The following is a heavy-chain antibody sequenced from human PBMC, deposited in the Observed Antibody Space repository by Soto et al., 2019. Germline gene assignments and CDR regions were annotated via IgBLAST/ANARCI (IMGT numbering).Heavy chain of an antibody. J-gene: IGHJ6*02. D-gene: IGHD5-18*01. V-gene: IGHV1-18*01. Sequence: QVQLVQSGAEVKKPGASVKVSCKASGYTFTSYGISWVRQAPGQGLEWMGWISAYNGNTNYAQKLQGRVTMTTDTSTSTADRELRSLRSDDTAVYYCARDGVDTATGYYYGMDVWGQGTTVTVSS. CDR2: ISAYNGNT. CDR3: ARDGVDTATGYYYGMDV. CDR1: GYTFTSYG.